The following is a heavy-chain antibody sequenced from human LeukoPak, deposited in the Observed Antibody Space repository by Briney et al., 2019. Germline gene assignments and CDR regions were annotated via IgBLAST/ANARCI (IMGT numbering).Heavy chain of an antibody. V-gene: IGHV1-69*06. Sequence: SVKVSCKASGGTFSSYAISWVRQAPGQGLEWMGGIIPIFGTANYAQKFQGRVTITADKSTSTAYMELSSLRSEDTAVYCCARDGGLRLGVPAGWFDPWGQGTLVTVSS. D-gene: IGHD3-16*01. CDR2: IIPIFGTA. CDR3: ARDGGLRLGVPAGWFDP. CDR1: GGTFSSYA. J-gene: IGHJ5*02.